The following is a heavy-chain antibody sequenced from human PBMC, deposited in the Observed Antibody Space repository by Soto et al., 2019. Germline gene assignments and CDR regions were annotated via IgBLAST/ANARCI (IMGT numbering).Heavy chain of an antibody. CDR2: INPSGGST. V-gene: IGHV1-46*01. CDR3: ARDKFPLRFLEWLPLTEYYYGMDV. Sequence: ASVKVSCKASGYTFTSYYMHWVRQAPGQGLEWMGIINPSGGSTSYAQKFQGRVTMTRDTSTSTVYMELSSLRSEDTAVYYCARDKFPLRFLEWLPLTEYYYGMDVWGQGTTVTVSS. CDR1: GYTFTSYY. J-gene: IGHJ6*02. D-gene: IGHD3-3*01.